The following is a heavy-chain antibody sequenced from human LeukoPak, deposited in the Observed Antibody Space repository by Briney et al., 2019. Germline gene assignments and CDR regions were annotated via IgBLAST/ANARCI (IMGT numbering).Heavy chain of an antibody. CDR1: GFTFSSYA. Sequence: GGSVSHSCAASGFTFSSYAMSWARQAPGKGLEWVSAISGSGGSTYYADSVKGRFTISRDNSKNTLYLQMNSLRVEDTAVYYCAKAPIWAVAGTEFDYWGQGTLVTVSS. V-gene: IGHV3-23*01. J-gene: IGHJ4*02. CDR2: ISGSGGST. D-gene: IGHD6-19*01. CDR3: AKAPIWAVAGTEFDY.